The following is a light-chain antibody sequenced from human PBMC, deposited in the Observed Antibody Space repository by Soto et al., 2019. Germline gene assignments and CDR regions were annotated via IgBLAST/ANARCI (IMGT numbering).Light chain of an antibody. Sequence: EVVITQSASTLSVSPGERATFSCRASQSVNTNLAWYQLKPGLAPRLLVYGASIRATGIPARFSGSGSGTEYSLTISSLQSEDSAVYYCQQYNYWPITFGQGTRLEI. CDR2: GAS. V-gene: IGKV3-15*01. CDR3: QQYNYWPIT. CDR1: QSVNTN. J-gene: IGKJ5*01.